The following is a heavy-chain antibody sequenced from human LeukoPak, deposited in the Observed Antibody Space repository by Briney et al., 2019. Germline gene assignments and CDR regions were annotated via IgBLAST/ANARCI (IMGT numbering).Heavy chain of an antibody. J-gene: IGHJ4*02. V-gene: IGHV3-74*01. CDR2: INSDGSIT. Sequence: PGGSLRLSCAASGFTFSSYSMNWVRQAPGKGLVWVSRINSDGSITNYADSVKGRFTISRDTAKNTVSLQMNSLRAEDTAVYYCARPYSYSSHAVDYWGQGTLVTVSS. CDR3: ARPYSYSSHAVDY. CDR1: GFTFSSYS. D-gene: IGHD6-13*01.